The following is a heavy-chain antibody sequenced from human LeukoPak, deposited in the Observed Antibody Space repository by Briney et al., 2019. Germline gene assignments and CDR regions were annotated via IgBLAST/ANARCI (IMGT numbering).Heavy chain of an antibody. Sequence: PGKSLRLSCAASGFTFSNYAMHWVRQAPGKGLEWVSLISSGGTYEYYADSVKGRFTISRDNSKNTLYLQMNSLRAEDTAVYYCAKTARGSSLRFDPWGQGTLVTVSS. CDR1: GFTFSNYA. CDR3: AKTARGSSLRFDP. J-gene: IGHJ5*02. CDR2: ISSGGTYE. D-gene: IGHD2-15*01. V-gene: IGHV3-30*07.